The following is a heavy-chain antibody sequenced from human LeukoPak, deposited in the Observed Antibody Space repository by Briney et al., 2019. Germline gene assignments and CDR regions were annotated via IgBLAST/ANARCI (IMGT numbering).Heavy chain of an antibody. Sequence: HEASVKVSCKASGYTITSYYMHWVRQAPGQGLEWMGIINPSGGSTSYAQKFQGRVTMTRDTSTSTVYMELSSLRSEDTAVYYCARSPQDYDILTGYYPNYGMDVWGQGTTVTVSS. CDR1: GYTITSYY. J-gene: IGHJ6*02. CDR2: INPSGGST. V-gene: IGHV1-46*01. D-gene: IGHD3-9*01. CDR3: ARSPQDYDILTGYYPNYGMDV.